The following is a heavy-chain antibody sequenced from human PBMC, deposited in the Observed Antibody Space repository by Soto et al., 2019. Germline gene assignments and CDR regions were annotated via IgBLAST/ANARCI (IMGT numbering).Heavy chain of an antibody. J-gene: IGHJ6*02. Sequence: QVHLVQSGAEVKKPGSSLRVSCKASGGSFNYSAVNWVRQVPGQGLDWMGGIIPIFGKATYPQKTQGRVTITAEASTRTVYMEVTSLRSGDTAIYYCARGGDRLDVWGQGTTVTVSS. CDR2: IIPIFGKA. CDR1: GGSFNYSA. V-gene: IGHV1-69*12. CDR3: ARGGDRLDV.